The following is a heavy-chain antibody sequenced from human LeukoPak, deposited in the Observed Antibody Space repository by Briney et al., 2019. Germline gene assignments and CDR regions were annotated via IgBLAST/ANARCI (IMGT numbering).Heavy chain of an antibody. CDR1: GFTFSSYS. Sequence: PGGSLRLSCAVSGFTFSSYSMNWVRQGPGKGLECVSYIISSSSTIEYADSVKGRFTISRDNAKNSLYLQMNSLRDEDTAVYYCARDQVYAFDIWGQGTMVTVSS. D-gene: IGHD2-8*01. V-gene: IGHV3-48*02. CDR2: IISSSSTI. CDR3: ARDQVYAFDI. J-gene: IGHJ3*02.